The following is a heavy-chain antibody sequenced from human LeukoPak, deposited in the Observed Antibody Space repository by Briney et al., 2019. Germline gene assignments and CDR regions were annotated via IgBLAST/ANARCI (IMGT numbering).Heavy chain of an antibody. D-gene: IGHD2-15*01. CDR1: GYTFTNYG. CDR2: ISGYNGKT. Sequence: GASVKVSCKASGYTFTNYGISWVRQAPGQGLEWMGWISGYNGKTNYAQKLQGRVTMTTDTSTSTAYMELRSLRSDDTAVYYCARGLPSAWYLDNWGQGTLVTVSS. V-gene: IGHV1-18*01. J-gene: IGHJ4*02. CDR3: ARGLPSAWYLDN.